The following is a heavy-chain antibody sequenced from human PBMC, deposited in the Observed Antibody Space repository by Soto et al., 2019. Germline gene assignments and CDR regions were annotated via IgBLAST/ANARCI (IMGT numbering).Heavy chain of an antibody. J-gene: IGHJ3*01. CDR3: ARGKYPGSVDV. V-gene: IGHV3-11*01. Sequence: QMRLVESGGGLVRSGGSLKLSCVSSGFTFSDYYMHWMRQAPGKGLEWVSYISGPGSVISYADSVKGRFTISRDNAKDSLFLQLNNLRAEDTALYYCARGKYPGSVDVWGQGTMVTVSS. CDR1: GFTFSDYY. CDR2: ISGPGSVI.